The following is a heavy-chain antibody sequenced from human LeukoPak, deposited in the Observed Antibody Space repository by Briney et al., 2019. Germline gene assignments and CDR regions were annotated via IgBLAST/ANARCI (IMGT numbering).Heavy chain of an antibody. J-gene: IGHJ3*01. D-gene: IGHD3-22*01. Sequence: SETLSLTCAVYGGSFSGYYWSWIRQPPGKGLEWIGEINHSGSTNYNPSLKSRVTISVDTSKNQFSLKLSSVAAADTAVYYCARRPPYYYDSSGYFLELWGQGTMVTVSS. CDR1: GGSFSGYY. CDR2: INHSGST. V-gene: IGHV4-34*01. CDR3: ARRPPYYYDSSGYFLEL.